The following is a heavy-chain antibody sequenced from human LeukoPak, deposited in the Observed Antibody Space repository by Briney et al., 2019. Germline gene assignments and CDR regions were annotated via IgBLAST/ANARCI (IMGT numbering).Heavy chain of an antibody. CDR3: ARDVKGGDFYYFDY. CDR1: GFTFSSYA. V-gene: IGHV3-33*08. Sequence: GGSLRLSCAASGFTFSSYAMYWVRQAPGKGLEWVAVIWYDGSNKYYGDSVKGRFTISRDNSKNTLYLQTNSLRAEDTAVYYCARDVKGGDFYYFDYWGQGTLVTVSS. D-gene: IGHD2-21*02. J-gene: IGHJ4*02. CDR2: IWYDGSNK.